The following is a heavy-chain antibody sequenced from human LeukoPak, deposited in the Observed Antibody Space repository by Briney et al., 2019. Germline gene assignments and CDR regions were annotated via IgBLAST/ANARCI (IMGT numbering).Heavy chain of an antibody. J-gene: IGHJ4*02. CDR3: ARVPRAPPGPAAAPYVY. CDR2: IYYSGST. V-gene: IGHV4-59*01. Sequence: SETLSLTCTVPGGSISRYYWIWIREPPGKGREWIGYIYYSGSTNYNPSLKSRVTISVDTSKQRFSLKLSSVTAADTAVYYCARVPRAPPGPAAAPYVYWGQGTLVTVSS. CDR1: GGSISRYY. D-gene: IGHD6-13*01.